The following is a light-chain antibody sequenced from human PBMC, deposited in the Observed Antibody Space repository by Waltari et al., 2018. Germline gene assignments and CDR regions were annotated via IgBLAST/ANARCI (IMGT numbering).Light chain of an antibody. CDR3: QQRYNWPRGA. CDR2: DVI. CDR1: QSVSTY. Sequence: EIVLTQSPATLSLSPGETATLSCRASQSVSTYIAWYQQKPGQAPRLLIYDVIRRATGIPARFSGSGSGTDFTLTISSREPEDFAVYYCQQRYNWPRGAFGQGTKLEI. J-gene: IGKJ2*01. V-gene: IGKV3-11*01.